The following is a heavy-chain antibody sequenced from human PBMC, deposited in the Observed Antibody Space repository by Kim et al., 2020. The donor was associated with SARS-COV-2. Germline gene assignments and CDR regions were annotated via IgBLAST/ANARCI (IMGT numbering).Heavy chain of an antibody. J-gene: IGHJ5*02. CDR1: GFTFKEYG. D-gene: IGHD3-9*01. V-gene: IGHV3-20*04. Sequence: GGSLRLSCGTSGFTFKEYGMTWVRKVPGEGLECVAAITWNGGVQGYADPVKGRFIISRDNANNFLYLQMNSLRVEDTGFYYCARGPDILTGPIDLWGQGTLVTVSS. CDR3: ARGPDILTGPIDL. CDR2: ITWNGGVQ.